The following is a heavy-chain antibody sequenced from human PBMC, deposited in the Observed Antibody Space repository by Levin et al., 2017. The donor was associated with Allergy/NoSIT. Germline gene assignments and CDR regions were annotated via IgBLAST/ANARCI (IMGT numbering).Heavy chain of an antibody. J-gene: IGHJ3*02. Sequence: GGSLRLSCAASGFTFSSYSMNWVRQAPGKGLEWVSSISSSSSYIYYADSVKGRFTISRDNAKNSLYLQMNSLRAEDTAVYYCAREGYCSSTSCYLAFDIWGQGTMVTVSS. CDR3: AREGYCSSTSCYLAFDI. D-gene: IGHD2-2*01. V-gene: IGHV3-21*01. CDR2: ISSSSSYI. CDR1: GFTFSSYS.